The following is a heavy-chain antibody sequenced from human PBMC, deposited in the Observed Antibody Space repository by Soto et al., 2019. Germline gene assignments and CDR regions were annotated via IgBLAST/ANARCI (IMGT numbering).Heavy chain of an antibody. CDR2: IIPIFGTA. CDR3: AKVRYSSPMGYYYGMDV. J-gene: IGHJ6*02. V-gene: IGHV1-69*01. D-gene: IGHD6-19*01. CDR1: RVAFSKFI. Sequence: QAQLEQSGGEVKKPGSSVKVSCKASRVAFSKFIVTWVRQAPGLGLEWVGGIIPIFGTANYAQKFQCRVTITADESTSTSYMEVNNLRSEDTAVYYCAKVRYSSPMGYYYGMDVWGQGTTVTVPS.